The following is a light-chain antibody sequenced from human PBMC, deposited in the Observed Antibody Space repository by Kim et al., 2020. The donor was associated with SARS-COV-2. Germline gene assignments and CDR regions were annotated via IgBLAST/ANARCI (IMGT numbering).Light chain of an antibody. J-gene: IGLJ2*01. CDR2: YDS. V-gene: IGLV3-21*04. CDR3: QVWDSSSDHRVV. Sequence: PGRTARITCGGNSIGSKSVHWYHQMPGQAPVLVISYDSDRTSGIPERFSGSNSGNTATLTISRVEAGDEADYYCQVWDSSSDHRVVFGGVTKLTVL. CDR1: SIGSKS.